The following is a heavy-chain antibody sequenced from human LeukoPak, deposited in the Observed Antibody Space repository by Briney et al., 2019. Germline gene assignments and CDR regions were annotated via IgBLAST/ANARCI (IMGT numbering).Heavy chain of an antibody. D-gene: IGHD5-18*01. CDR2: ISSSSSYI. V-gene: IGHV3-21*01. J-gene: IGHJ4*02. CDR1: GFTFSSYS. CDR3: ARDVGRDGGGYSY. Sequence: GGCLRLSCAASGFTFSSYSMNWVRQAPGKGLKWVSSISSSSSYIYYADSVKGRFTISRDNAKNSLYLQMNSLRAEDTAVYYCARDVGRDGGGYSYWGQGTLVTVSS.